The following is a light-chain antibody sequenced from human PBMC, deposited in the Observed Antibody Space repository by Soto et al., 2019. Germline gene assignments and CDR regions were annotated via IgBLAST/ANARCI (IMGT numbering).Light chain of an antibody. V-gene: IGKV3-20*01. Sequence: EIVLTQSPGTLSLSPGERATLSCRASQTVSSSYLAWYQQKPGQAPRLLIYGASSRATGIPVRFSGSGSGTDFTLSISRLEPEDFAVFYYQHYGSSPPETFGQGTKLE. CDR2: GAS. J-gene: IGKJ2*01. CDR1: QTVSSSY. CDR3: QHYGSSPPET.